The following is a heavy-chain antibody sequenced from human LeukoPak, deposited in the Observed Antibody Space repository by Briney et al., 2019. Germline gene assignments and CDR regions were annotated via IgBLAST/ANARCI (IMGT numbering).Heavy chain of an antibody. Sequence: KASETLSLTCAVYGGSFSGYYWSWIRQPPGKGLEWIGEINHSGSTNYNPSLKSRVTISVDTSKNQFSLELSSVTAADTAVYYCARGVRAVAGKREDAFDIWGQGTMVTVSS. D-gene: IGHD6-19*01. V-gene: IGHV4-34*01. J-gene: IGHJ3*02. CDR3: ARGVRAVAGKREDAFDI. CDR2: INHSGST. CDR1: GGSFSGYY.